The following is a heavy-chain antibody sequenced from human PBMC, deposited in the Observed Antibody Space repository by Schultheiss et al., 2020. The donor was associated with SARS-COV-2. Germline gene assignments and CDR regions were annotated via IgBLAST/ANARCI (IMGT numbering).Heavy chain of an antibody. Sequence: SETLSLTCTVSGGSISSYYWGWIRQPPGKGLEWIGSIYYSGSTYYNPSLKSRVTMSVDTSKNQFSLKLSSVTAADTAVYYCARALVYGMDVWGQGTTVTVSS. CDR1: GGSISSYY. CDR2: IYYSGST. J-gene: IGHJ6*02. V-gene: IGHV4-39*07. D-gene: IGHD2-2*01. CDR3: ARALVYGMDV.